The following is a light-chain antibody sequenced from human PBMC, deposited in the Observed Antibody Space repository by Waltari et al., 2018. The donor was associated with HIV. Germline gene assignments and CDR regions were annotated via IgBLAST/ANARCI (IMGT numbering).Light chain of an antibody. J-gene: IGLJ2*01. CDR1: SSAVGGYTY. V-gene: IGLV2-14*01. CDR2: EVS. CDR3: SSYTSSSTPYVV. Sequence: QSALTQPASVSGSPGQSITISCTGTSSAVGGYTYVPWYQQHPGKAPKLMIYEVSNRPSGVSNRFSGSKSGNTASLTISGLQAEDEADYYCSSYTSSSTPYVVFGGGTKLTVL.